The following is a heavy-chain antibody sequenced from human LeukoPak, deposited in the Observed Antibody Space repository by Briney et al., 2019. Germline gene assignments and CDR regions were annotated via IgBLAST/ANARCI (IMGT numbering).Heavy chain of an antibody. CDR2: INPDGNKK. J-gene: IGHJ4*02. D-gene: IGHD5-18*01. CDR3: ARDRYGYFAPDY. Sequence: GGSLRLSCAVSGLTFSSSWMDWVRQAPGKGLEWVASINPDGNKKYSADSVKGRFTISRDNAKNSLYLQMNSLRAEDTAVYYCARDRYGYFAPDYWGQGTLVTVSS. V-gene: IGHV3-7*01. CDR1: GLTFSSSW.